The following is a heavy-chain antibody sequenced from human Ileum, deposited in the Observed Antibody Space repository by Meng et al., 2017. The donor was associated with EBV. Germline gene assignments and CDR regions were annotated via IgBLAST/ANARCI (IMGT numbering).Heavy chain of an antibody. Sequence: VQLPDSGPGLVKPSETVTVRSAVSRGSISRSDWGSWVRQPPGKGLEWIGETSHSGSTNYSPSLKSRVTISLDKSKNQLSLKLNSVTAADTAVYYCASSDYYRSDYWGQGTLVTVSS. CDR2: TSHSGST. CDR3: ASSDYYRSDY. V-gene: IGHV4-4*02. CDR1: RGSISRSDW. J-gene: IGHJ4*02. D-gene: IGHD3-22*01.